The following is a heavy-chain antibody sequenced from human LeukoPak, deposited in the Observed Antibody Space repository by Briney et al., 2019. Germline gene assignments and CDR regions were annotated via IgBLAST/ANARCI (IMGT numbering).Heavy chain of an antibody. J-gene: IGHJ4*02. Sequence: GGSLRLSCAASGFTFDDYAMHWVRQAPGKGLEWVSLISWDGGSTYYADSVKGRFTFSRDNSKNSLYLQMNSLRAEDTALYYCAKDIRFGEFIDYWGQGTLVTVSS. D-gene: IGHD3-16*01. CDR1: GFTFDDYA. CDR2: ISWDGGST. V-gene: IGHV3-43D*03. CDR3: AKDIRFGEFIDY.